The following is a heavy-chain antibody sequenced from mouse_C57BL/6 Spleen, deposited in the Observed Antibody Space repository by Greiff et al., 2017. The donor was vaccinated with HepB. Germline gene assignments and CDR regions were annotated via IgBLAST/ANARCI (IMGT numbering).Heavy chain of an antibody. J-gene: IGHJ3*01. Sequence: QVQLQQPGAELVMPGASVKLSCKASGYTFTSYWMHWVKQRPGQGLEWIGEIDHSDSYTNYNQKFKGKSTLNVDKSSSTAYMQLSSLTSEDSAVYYCSRWGLRYQSWFAYWGQGTLVTVSA. CDR2: IDHSDSYT. CDR3: SRWGLRYQSWFAY. V-gene: IGHV1-69*01. D-gene: IGHD1-1*01. CDR1: GYTFTSYW.